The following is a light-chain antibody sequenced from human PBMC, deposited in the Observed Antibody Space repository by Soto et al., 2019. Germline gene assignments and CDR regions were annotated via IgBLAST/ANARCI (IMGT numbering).Light chain of an antibody. CDR1: QYVGTR. CDR3: HQRQSWPRT. CDR2: YTS. V-gene: IGKV3-11*01. Sequence: EIVLTQSPATLSSSPGETATLSCRASQYVGTRLAWYQHKPGQAPRLLIYYTSNRATGIPARFSGSGSGTDFTHTINILAPEDFAIYYCHQRQSWPRTFVQGTKVEIK. J-gene: IGKJ1*01.